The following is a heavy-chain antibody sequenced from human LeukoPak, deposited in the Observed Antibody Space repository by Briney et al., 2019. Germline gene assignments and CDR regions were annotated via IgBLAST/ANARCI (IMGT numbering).Heavy chain of an antibody. D-gene: IGHD3-10*01. CDR3: ARSYYGSGTSYGMDV. CDR2: IKQDGSEK. Sequence: GGSLRLSCAVSGFTFSRHWMSWVRQAPGKGLEWLANIKQDGSEKYYVDSVEGRFTISRDNAKNSLYLQMNSLRAEDTAVYYRARSYYGSGTSYGMDVWGQGTTVTVSS. CDR1: GFTFSRHW. J-gene: IGHJ6*02. V-gene: IGHV3-7*01.